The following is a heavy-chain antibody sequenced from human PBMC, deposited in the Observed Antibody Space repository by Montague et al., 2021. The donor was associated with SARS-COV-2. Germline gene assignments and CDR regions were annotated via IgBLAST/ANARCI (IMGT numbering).Heavy chain of an antibody. CDR1: GGSINSSY. Sequence: SETLSLTCTVSGGSINSSYWSWIRQPPGRGLEWIGYIYYRGSTNYNPSLETRVTLSVDPSKNQFSLKLSSVTAADTAVYYCARILGTYYDFWSGERAIDAFDIWGQGTMVTVSS. J-gene: IGHJ3*02. V-gene: IGHV4-59*01. CDR3: ARILGTYYDFWSGERAIDAFDI. CDR2: IYYRGST. D-gene: IGHD3-3*01.